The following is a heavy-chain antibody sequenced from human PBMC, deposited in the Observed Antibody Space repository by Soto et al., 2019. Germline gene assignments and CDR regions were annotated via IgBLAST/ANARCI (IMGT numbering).Heavy chain of an antibody. CDR3: ARHNYGLDV. CDR1: GNCW. V-gene: IGHV5-51*01. J-gene: IGHJ6*02. Sequence: PGESLKISGNSSGNCWIAWVRQMPGKGLEWMGIIYLGDSDTRYSPSFQGQVTLSADKFINTAYLQWSSLKASDTAMYYCARHNYGLDVWGQGTTVTVSS. CDR2: IYLGDSDT.